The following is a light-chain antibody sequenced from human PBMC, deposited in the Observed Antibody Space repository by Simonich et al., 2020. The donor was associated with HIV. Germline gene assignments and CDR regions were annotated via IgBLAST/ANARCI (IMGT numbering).Light chain of an antibody. V-gene: IGLV2-14*03. Sequence: HSALSQPAPVSGSPGQSFTFSCTGTSSDVGGYNYVSWYQQHPGKAPKIRFYDVRNRPSGVSNRFSGSKSGNTASLTISGLQAEDEADYYCCSYAGRYTLVFGGGTKLTVL. CDR3: CSYAGRYTLV. CDR1: SSDVGGYNY. J-gene: IGLJ2*01. CDR2: DVR.